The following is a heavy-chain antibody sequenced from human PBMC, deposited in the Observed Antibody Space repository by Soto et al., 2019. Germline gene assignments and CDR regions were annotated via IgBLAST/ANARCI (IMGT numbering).Heavy chain of an antibody. D-gene: IGHD2-15*01. CDR3: ATSRVVVAANSFDY. J-gene: IGHJ4*02. Sequence: GSLRLSCAASGFTFSSYAMSWVRQAPGKGLEWVSAISGSGGSTYYADSVKGRFTISRDNSKNTLYLQMNSLRAEDMAVYYCATSRVVVAANSFDYWGQGTLVTVSS. V-gene: IGHV3-23*01. CDR2: ISGSGGST. CDR1: GFTFSSYA.